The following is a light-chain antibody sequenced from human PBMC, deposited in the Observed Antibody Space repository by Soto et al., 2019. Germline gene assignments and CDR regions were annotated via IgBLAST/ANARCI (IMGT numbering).Light chain of an antibody. CDR2: LNSDGSH. Sequence: QPVLTQSPSASASLGASVKLTCTLSSGHSNYDIAWHQHHPEKGPRYLMRLNSDGSHTKGDGIPDRFSGSSSGAERYLTISSLQSEDEADYYCQTWGTGIRVFGGGTKLTVL. J-gene: IGLJ3*02. V-gene: IGLV4-69*01. CDR1: SGHSNYD. CDR3: QTWGTGIRV.